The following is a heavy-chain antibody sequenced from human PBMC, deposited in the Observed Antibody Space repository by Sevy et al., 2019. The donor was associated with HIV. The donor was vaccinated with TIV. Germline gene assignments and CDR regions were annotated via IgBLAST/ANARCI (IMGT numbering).Heavy chain of an antibody. CDR1: GFTFSTHA. CDR3: SRDAGYDTYGYYPSDY. D-gene: IGHD3-22*01. Sequence: GGSLRLSCAASGFTFSTHAMHWVRQAPGKGLEWVAAISYDGKNKYYADSVKGQFTISREDSKNTLFLQMKSLTPEDTAVYYCSRDAGYDTYGYYPSDYWGQGTLVTVSS. V-gene: IGHV3-30*03. CDR2: ISYDGKNK. J-gene: IGHJ4*02.